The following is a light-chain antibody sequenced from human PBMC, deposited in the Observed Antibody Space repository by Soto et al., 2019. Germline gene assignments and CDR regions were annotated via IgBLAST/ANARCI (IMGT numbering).Light chain of an antibody. Sequence: QSVLTQPASVSGSPGQSITISCTGTSSDVGGYNYVSWYQQHPGKAPKLMIYDVSNRPSGVSNRFSGSKSGNTASLTISGLQAGDEADYYCSSYTSSSPPSYVFGTGTKVTVL. CDR2: DVS. J-gene: IGLJ1*01. CDR3: SSYTSSSPPSYV. CDR1: SSDVGGYNY. V-gene: IGLV2-14*01.